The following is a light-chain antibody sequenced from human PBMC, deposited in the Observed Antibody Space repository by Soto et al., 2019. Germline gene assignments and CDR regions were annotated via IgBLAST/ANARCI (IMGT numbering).Light chain of an antibody. J-gene: IGKJ2*01. V-gene: IGKV3-20*01. CDR3: QQYGSSPYT. CDR2: GAS. CDR1: QSVSSSY. Sequence: EIVLRQSPGTLSLSPGERATLSCRASQSVSSSYLAWYQQKPGQAPRLLSHGASSRATGIPDRFSGSGSGTDFTLTISRLEPEDFAVYYCQQYGSSPYTFGQGTKLEIK.